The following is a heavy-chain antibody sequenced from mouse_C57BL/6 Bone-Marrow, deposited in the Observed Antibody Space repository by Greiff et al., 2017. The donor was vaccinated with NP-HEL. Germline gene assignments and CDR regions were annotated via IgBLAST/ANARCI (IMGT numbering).Heavy chain of an antibody. CDR1: GYTFTSYW. J-gene: IGHJ2*01. Sequence: VKLQQPGAELVKPGASVKLSCKASGYTFTSYWMHWVKQRPGQGLEWIGMIHPNSGSTNYNEKFKSKATLTVDKSSSTAYMQLSSLTSEDSAVYYCARSRVYSNFFFDYWGQGTTLTVSS. D-gene: IGHD2-5*01. CDR3: ARSRVYSNFFFDY. V-gene: IGHV1-64*01. CDR2: IHPNSGST.